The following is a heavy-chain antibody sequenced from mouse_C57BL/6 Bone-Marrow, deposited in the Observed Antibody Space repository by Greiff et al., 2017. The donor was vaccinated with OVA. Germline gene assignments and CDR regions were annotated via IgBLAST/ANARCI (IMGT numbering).Heavy chain of an antibody. CDR3: TRDDYGNYGWYFDV. CDR1: GYTFTDYE. J-gene: IGHJ1*03. V-gene: IGHV1-15*01. Sequence: QVQLQQSGAELVRPGASVTLSCKASGYTFTDYEMHWVKQTPVHGLEWIGAIDPETGGTAYNQKFTGKAILTADKSSSTAYMELRSLTSEDSAVYYCTRDDYGNYGWYFDVWGTGTTVTVSS. CDR2: IDPETGGT. D-gene: IGHD2-1*01.